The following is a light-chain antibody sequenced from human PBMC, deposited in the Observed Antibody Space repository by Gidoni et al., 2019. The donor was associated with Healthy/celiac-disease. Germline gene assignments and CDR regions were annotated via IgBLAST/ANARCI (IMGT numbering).Light chain of an antibody. Sequence: EIVLTQSPATLSLSPGERATLSCRASQSVSSYLAWYQQNPGQAPRLLIYDASNRATGIPARFSGSGSGTDFTLTISSLEPEDFAVYYCQQRSNWPLFGQXTKLEIK. CDR2: DAS. J-gene: IGKJ2*01. CDR3: QQRSNWPL. V-gene: IGKV3-11*01. CDR1: QSVSSY.